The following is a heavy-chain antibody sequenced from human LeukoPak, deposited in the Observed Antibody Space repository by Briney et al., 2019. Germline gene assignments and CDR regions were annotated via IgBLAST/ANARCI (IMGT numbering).Heavy chain of an antibody. J-gene: IGHJ4*02. CDR1: GGSISSYY. CDR3: ARVSGYDWESFYDY. D-gene: IGHD5-12*01. V-gene: IGHV4-59*01. Sequence: PSETLSLTCTVSGGSISSYYWSWIRQPPGKGLEWIGYIYYSGSTNYNPSLKSRVTISVDTSKNQFSLKLNSVTAADTAVYYCARVSGYDWESFYDYWGQGTLVTVSS. CDR2: IYYSGST.